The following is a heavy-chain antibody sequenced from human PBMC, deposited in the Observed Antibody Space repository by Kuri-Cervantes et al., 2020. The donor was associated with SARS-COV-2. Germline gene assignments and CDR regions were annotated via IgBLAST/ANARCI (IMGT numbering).Heavy chain of an antibody. CDR1: GYSFTSYW. Sequence: GESLKISCKGSGYSFTSYWISWVRQAPGQGLEWMGWISAYNGNTNYAQKLQGRVTMTTDTSTSTAYMELRSLRSDDTAVYYCARVYSSGSYYYYGMDVWGQGTTVTVSS. V-gene: IGHV1-18*04. J-gene: IGHJ6*02. CDR2: ISAYNGNT. CDR3: ARVYSSGSYYYYGMDV. D-gene: IGHD6-19*01.